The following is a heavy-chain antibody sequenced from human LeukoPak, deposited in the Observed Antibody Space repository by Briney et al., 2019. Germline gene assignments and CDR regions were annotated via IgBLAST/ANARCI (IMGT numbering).Heavy chain of an antibody. CDR3: ARAAPRDYSGGRWFCDWFDP. D-gene: IGHD2-15*01. J-gene: IGHJ5*02. CDR2: INPNSGGT. V-gene: IGHV1-2*02. Sequence: ASVKVSCKASGYTFSGYYMHWMRQAPGQGLEWVGWINPNSGGTNYAQKFQGRVTMTGDTSISTVYMELNRLRSDDTAVYYCARAAPRDYSGGRWFCDWFDPWGQGTLVTVFS. CDR1: GYTFSGYY.